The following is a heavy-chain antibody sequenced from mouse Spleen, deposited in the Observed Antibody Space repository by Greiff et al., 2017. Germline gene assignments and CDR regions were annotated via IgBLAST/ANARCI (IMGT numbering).Heavy chain of an antibody. V-gene: IGHV1-55*01. CDR2: IYPGSGST. Sequence: VKLQESGAELVKPGASVKMSCKASGYTFTSYWITWVKQRPGQGLEWIGDIYPGSGSTNYNEKFKSKATLTVDTSSSTAYMQLSSLTSEDSAVYYCAKSDGYYYYYAMDYWGQGTSVTVSS. CDR1: GYTFTSYW. J-gene: IGHJ4*01. CDR3: AKSDGYYYYYAMDY. D-gene: IGHD2-3*01.